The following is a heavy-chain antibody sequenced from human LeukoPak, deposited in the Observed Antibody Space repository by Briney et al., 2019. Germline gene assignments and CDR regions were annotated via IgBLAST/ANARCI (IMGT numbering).Heavy chain of an antibody. D-gene: IGHD4-23*01. CDR3: ARGQRAHDYGGKGGFDY. CDR1: GFTFSDYY. J-gene: IGHJ4*02. V-gene: IGHV3-11*04. CDR2: IDSSGDVI. Sequence: GGSLRLSCAASGFTFSDYYMTWIRQAPGKGLEWLSYIDSSGDVIYYADSVKGRFTISRDNAKNSVFLQMNSLRAEDTAVYYCARGQRAHDYGGKGGFDYWGQGTLVTVSS.